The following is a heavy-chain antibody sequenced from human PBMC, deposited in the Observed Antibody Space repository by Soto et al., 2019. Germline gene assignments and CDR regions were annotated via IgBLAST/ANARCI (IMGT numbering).Heavy chain of an antibody. J-gene: IGHJ4*02. Sequence: SETLSLTCTVPGGSISSYYWGWIRQPPGKGLEWIGCIYYTGSTNYSPSLKSRVTISVDTSKNQFSLKLSSVTAADTAVYYCARVTTLVTGFDYWGQGTLVTVSS. D-gene: IGHD1-1*01. CDR3: ARVTTLVTGFDY. CDR1: GGSISSYY. CDR2: IYYTGST. V-gene: IGHV4-59*01.